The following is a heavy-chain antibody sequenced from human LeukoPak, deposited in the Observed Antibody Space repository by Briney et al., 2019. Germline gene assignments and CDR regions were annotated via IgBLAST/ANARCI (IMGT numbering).Heavy chain of an antibody. CDR1: GFTFSSYG. Sequence: GGSLRLSCAASGFTFSSYGMNWVRQAPGKGLEWVSTIRNSGSSTSYADSVKGRFTISRDNSKNTLYLQLNSLRAEDTALYYCARVGGVDYSLQYYYYMDVWGKGTTVTVSS. CDR2: IRNSGSST. J-gene: IGHJ6*03. V-gene: IGHV3-23*01. D-gene: IGHD3-16*01. CDR3: ARVGGVDYSLQYYYYMDV.